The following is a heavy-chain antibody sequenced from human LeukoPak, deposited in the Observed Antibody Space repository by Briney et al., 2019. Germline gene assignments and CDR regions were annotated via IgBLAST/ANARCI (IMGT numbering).Heavy chain of an antibody. CDR1: GGSISSNY. Sequence: PSETLPLTCTVSGGSISSNYWSWIRQPPGKGLEWIGYIYYSGSTNYNPSLKSRVTISVDTSKNQFSLKLNSVTAADTAVYYCARMIRYYDSSGYVNWFDPWGQGTLVTVSS. D-gene: IGHD3-22*01. V-gene: IGHV4-59*01. J-gene: IGHJ5*02. CDR2: IYYSGST. CDR3: ARMIRYYDSSGYVNWFDP.